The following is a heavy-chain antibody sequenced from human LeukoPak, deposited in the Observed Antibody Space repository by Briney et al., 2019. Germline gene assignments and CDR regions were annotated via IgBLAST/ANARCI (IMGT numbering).Heavy chain of an antibody. CDR2: INPNSGGT. CDR3: ARSTSCFWGCYMDV. V-gene: IGHV1-2*02. D-gene: IGHD2-2*01. CDR1: GYTFTDYY. Sequence: ASVKVSCRASGYTFTDYYMHWLRQAPGQGLEWMGWINPNSGGTNYAQKFQGRVTMTRDTSISTAYMELSRLRSDDTAVYYCARSTSCFWGCYMDVWGKGTTVTVSS. J-gene: IGHJ6*03.